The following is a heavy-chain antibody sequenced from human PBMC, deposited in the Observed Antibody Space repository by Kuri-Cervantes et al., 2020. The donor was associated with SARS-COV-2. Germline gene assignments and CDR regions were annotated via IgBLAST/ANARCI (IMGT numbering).Heavy chain of an antibody. CDR1: GFTVSSNY. J-gene: IGHJ6*03. CDR2: IYSGGST. D-gene: IGHD2-2*01. Sequence: GESLKISCAASGFTVSSNYMSWVRQAPGKGLEWVSVIYSGGSTYYADSVKGRFTISRDNSKNTLYLQMNSLRAEDTAVYYCAGSSKYYYYMDVWGKGTTVTVSS. V-gene: IGHV3-53*01. CDR3: AGSSKYYYYMDV.